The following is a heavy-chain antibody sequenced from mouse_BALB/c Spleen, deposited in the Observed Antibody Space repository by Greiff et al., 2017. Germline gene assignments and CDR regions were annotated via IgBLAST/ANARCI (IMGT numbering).Heavy chain of an antibody. D-gene: IGHD1-1*01. Sequence: EVKLVESGPSLVKPSQTLSLTCSVTGDSITSGYWNWIRKFPGNKLEYMGYISYSGSTYYNPSLKSRISITRDTSKNQYYLQLNSVTTEDTATYYCARRHYYGSSPWFAYWGQGTLVTVSA. V-gene: IGHV3-8*02. J-gene: IGHJ3*01. CDR2: ISYSGST. CDR3: ARRHYYGSSPWFAY. CDR1: GDSITSGY.